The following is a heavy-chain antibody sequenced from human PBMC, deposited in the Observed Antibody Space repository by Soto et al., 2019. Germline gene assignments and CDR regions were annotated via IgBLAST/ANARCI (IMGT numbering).Heavy chain of an antibody. CDR1: GGSVSSGSYY. D-gene: IGHD5-18*01. V-gene: IGHV4-61*01. CDR3: AXXLGILXXXKFXXRGYYFDY. J-gene: IGHJ4*02. CDR2: IYNSGST. Sequence: ETLSLTCTVSGGSVSSGSYYWSWIRQPPGKELEWIGSIYNSGSTNYNPSLKSRVTISVDTSKSQLSLKLTSVTAADTAVYYCAXXLGILXXXKFXXRGYYFDYWXPXTLXXVSS.